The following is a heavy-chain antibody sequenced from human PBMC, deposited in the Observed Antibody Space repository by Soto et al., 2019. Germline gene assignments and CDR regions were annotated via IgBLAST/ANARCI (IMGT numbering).Heavy chain of an antibody. D-gene: IGHD3-10*01. CDR1: GFTFSTYA. Sequence: PGGSLRLSCAASGFTFSTYAKSWVRQAPGKGLEWVSGISSSGGSTNHADSVKGRFIISRDNSKNMVYLQMNSLRAEDTAVYYCACLAWFGDPVPPFDCWGQGIVVTSPQ. CDR3: ACLAWFGDPVPPFDC. V-gene: IGHV3-23*01. CDR2: ISSSGGST. J-gene: IGHJ4*02.